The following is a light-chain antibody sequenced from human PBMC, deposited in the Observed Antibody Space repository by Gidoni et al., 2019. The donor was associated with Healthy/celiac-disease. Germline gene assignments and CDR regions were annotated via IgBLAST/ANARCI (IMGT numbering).Light chain of an antibody. CDR2: DAS. J-gene: IGKJ2*01. CDR1: QSVSSN. CDR3: QQYNNWPPYT. V-gene: IGKV3-15*01. Sequence: EIVTTQSPAPLSVSPVERATLSCRASQSVSSNLAWYQQKPGQAPRPLIYDASTRATGIPARFSGSGSGTEFTLTISSLQSEDFAVYYCQQYNNWPPYTFGQGTKLEIK.